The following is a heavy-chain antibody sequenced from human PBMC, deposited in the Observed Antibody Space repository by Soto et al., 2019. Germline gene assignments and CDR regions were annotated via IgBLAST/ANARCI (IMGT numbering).Heavy chain of an antibody. D-gene: IGHD3-3*01. V-gene: IGHV3-30-3*01. CDR2: ISHDGRIE. Sequence: GGSLSLSCAAAGFTLSSFALHWDRQAPGEGLEWVALISHDGRIENYADSVKGRFIISRDNSKNTVYMQMDSLRLEDTGVYYCARDGLPGDFRSGGYWFDTWGQGTQV. CDR1: GFTLSSFA. CDR3: ARDGLPGDFRSGGYWFDT. J-gene: IGHJ5*02.